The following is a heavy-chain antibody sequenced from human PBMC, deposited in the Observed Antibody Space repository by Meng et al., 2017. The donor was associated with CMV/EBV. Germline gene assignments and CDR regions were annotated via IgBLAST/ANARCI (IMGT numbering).Heavy chain of an antibody. CDR3: ARGVVTMIVVYDP. J-gene: IGHJ5*02. CDR2: IYYSGST. CDR1: GGSISSSSYY. Sequence: LQVQESGPGLVKPSETLSLTFTVSGGSISSSSYYWGWIRQPPGKGLEWIGSIYYSGSTYYNPSLKSRVTISVDTSKNQFSLKLSSVTAADTAVYYCARGVVTMIVVYDPWGQGTLVTVSS. V-gene: IGHV4-39*07. D-gene: IGHD3-22*01.